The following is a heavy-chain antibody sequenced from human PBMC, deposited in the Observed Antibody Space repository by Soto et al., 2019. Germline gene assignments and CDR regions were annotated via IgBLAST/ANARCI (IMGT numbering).Heavy chain of an antibody. CDR2: ITGGGDNT. D-gene: IGHD3-10*01. V-gene: IGHV3-23*01. CDR3: AKLPDRSFRDYGSGHPFDP. J-gene: IGHJ5*02. CDR1: GFTFGSYA. Sequence: GGTLRLSCAASGFTFGSYAMSWVRQAPGKGLEWVSAITGGGDNTYYADSVKGRFTISRDNSKNTLYLQMNSLRAEDTAVYYYAKLPDRSFRDYGSGHPFDPWGRGTPVTVSS.